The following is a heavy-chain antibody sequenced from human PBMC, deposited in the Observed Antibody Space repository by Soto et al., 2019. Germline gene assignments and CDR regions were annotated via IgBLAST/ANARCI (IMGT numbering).Heavy chain of an antibody. CDR3: ARGSSSWSLGNGAYYGMDV. Sequence: ASVKVSCKASGYTFTSYGISWVRQAPGQGLEWMGWISAYNGNTNYAQKLQGRVTMTTDTSTSTAYMELRSLRSDDTAVYYCARGSSSWSLGNGAYYGMDVWGQGTTVTVSS. CDR2: ISAYNGNT. D-gene: IGHD6-13*01. V-gene: IGHV1-18*01. CDR1: GYTFTSYG. J-gene: IGHJ6*02.